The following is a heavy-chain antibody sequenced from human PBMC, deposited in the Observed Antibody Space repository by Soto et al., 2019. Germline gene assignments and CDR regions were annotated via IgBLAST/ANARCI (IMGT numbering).Heavy chain of an antibody. J-gene: IGHJ4*02. CDR2: MIINNGWT. CDR3: ATYPKATGFTY. Sequence: QGQLVQSGAEVKKPGASVKVSCTTSGSYDINWVRQAPGQGLEWMGLMIINNGWTGNAQKFQGRVTMTREISTSTAYMELSDLRSEDTAVYYCATYPKATGFTYWGQGTLVSVSS. CDR1: GSYD. V-gene: IGHV1-8*01.